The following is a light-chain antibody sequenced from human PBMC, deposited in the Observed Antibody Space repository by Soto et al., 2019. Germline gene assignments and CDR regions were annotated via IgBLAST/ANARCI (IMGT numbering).Light chain of an antibody. CDR1: NIGDIA. CDR3: QVWDSSSDHYV. CDR2: DDT. Sequence: SYELTQPPSVSVAPGQTARIPCGADNIGDIAVHWYQQKPGQAPVLVVYDDTGRPSGSPERFSGSNSGNTATLTISRVEAGDEADYYCQVWDSSSDHYVFGSGTKV. J-gene: IGLJ1*01. V-gene: IGLV3-21*02.